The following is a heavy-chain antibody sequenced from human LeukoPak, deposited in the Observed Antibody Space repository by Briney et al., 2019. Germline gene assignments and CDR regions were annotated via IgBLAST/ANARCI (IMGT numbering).Heavy chain of an antibody. V-gene: IGHV1-2*02. Sequence: ASVKVSCKASGYTFTGYYMHWVRQAPGQGLEWMGWINPNSGGTNYAQKFQGRVTMTRDTSISTAYMELSRLRSDDTAVYYCSRVSRFSWLFSKEAGHFDYWGQGTLVTVSS. CDR2: INPNSGGT. CDR3: SRVSRFSWLFSKEAGHFDY. CDR1: GYTFTGYY. D-gene: IGHD3-22*01. J-gene: IGHJ4*02.